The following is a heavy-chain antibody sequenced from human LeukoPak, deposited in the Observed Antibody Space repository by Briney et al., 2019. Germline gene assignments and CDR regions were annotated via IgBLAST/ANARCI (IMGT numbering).Heavy chain of an antibody. CDR2: ISSSSSYI. Sequence: GGSLRLSCAASGFTFSNYAMSWVRQAPGKGLEWVSSISSSSSYIYYADSVKGRFTISRDNAKNSPYLQMNSLRAEDTAVYYCARDSGSYMHAFDIWGQGTMVTVSS. J-gene: IGHJ3*02. V-gene: IGHV3-21*01. CDR1: GFTFSNYA. CDR3: ARDSGSYMHAFDI. D-gene: IGHD1-26*01.